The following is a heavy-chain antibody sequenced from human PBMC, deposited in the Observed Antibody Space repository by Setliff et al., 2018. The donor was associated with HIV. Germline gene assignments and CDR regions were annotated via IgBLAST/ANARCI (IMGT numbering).Heavy chain of an antibody. D-gene: IGHD3-10*01. V-gene: IGHV3-72*01. CDR3: VRDSAVRNVVRGIIDHQYYMDV. CDR2: SRNNANGYTT. Sequence: GGSLRLSCAVSGFTFSAHCMDWVRQAPGKGLEWVARSRNNANGYTTDYAASVKGRFRISRDESENSLFLEMHSLKIEDTAVYYCVRDSAVRNVVRGIIDHQYYMDVWGKGTTVTVSS. CDR1: GFTFSAHC. J-gene: IGHJ6*03.